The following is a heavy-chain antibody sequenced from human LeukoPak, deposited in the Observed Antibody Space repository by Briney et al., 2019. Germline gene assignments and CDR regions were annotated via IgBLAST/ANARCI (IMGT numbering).Heavy chain of an antibody. CDR3: AKDTAMTTVTAAIDY. CDR2: ISYDGSNK. CDR1: GFTFSSYG. V-gene: IGHV3-30*18. J-gene: IGHJ4*02. D-gene: IGHD4-17*01. Sequence: GRSLRLSCAASGFTFSSYGMHWVRQAPGKGLEWVAVISYDGSNKYYADSVKGRFTISRDNSKNTLYLQMNSLRAEDAAVYYCAKDTAMTTVTAAIDYWGQGTLVTVSS.